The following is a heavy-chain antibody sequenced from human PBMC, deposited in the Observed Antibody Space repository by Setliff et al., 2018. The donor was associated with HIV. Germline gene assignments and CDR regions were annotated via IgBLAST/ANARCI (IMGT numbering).Heavy chain of an antibody. V-gene: IGHV4-39*07. Sequence: SETLSLTCTVSGGSISSSSYYWGWIRQPPGKGLEWIGNIYYSGGTYYNPSFKSRVTISVDTSKNQFSLKLSSVTAADTAVYYCARLRIAVAGTLYWYFDLWGRGTLVTV. D-gene: IGHD6-19*01. CDR3: ARLRIAVAGTLYWYFDL. J-gene: IGHJ2*01. CDR1: GGSISSSSYY. CDR2: IYYSGGT.